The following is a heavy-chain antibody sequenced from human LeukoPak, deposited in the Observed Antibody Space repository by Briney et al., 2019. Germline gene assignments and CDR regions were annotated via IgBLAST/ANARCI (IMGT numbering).Heavy chain of an antibody. CDR2: IYYTGSA. CDR1: GGSISSSRYY. D-gene: IGHD5-12*01. V-gene: IGHV4-39*01. CDR3: ARRGVVATPDANF. Sequence: SETLSLTCTVSGGSISSSRYYWGWIRQPPGKGLEWIGSIYYTGSAYYNPSLRSRVSISVDTSKNQFTLKLSSVTAADTAVYYCARRGVVATPDANFWGQGTLVTVSS. J-gene: IGHJ4*02.